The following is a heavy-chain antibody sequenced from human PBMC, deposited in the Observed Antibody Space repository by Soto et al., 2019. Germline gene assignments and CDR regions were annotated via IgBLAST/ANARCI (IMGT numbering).Heavy chain of an antibody. Sequence: SETLSLTCTVSGGSISSYYWSWIRQPPGKGLEWIGYIYDSGSTNYNPSLKSRVTISVDTSKNQFSLKLSSVTAADTAVYYCARHDYGDDGTIDPWRHGPLITVSS. D-gene: IGHD4-17*01. J-gene: IGHJ5*02. CDR3: ARHDYGDDGTIDP. V-gene: IGHV4-59*01. CDR1: GGSISSYY. CDR2: IYDSGST.